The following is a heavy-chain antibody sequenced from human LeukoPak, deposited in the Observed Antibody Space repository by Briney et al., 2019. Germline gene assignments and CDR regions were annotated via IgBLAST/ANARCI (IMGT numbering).Heavy chain of an antibody. D-gene: IGHD6-19*01. CDR2: IRNKANGGTA. J-gene: IGHJ4*02. Sequence: PGGSLRLSCTASGFTFSDYAMTWVRQAPGEGLEWVGFIRNKANGGTADYAASVKGRFTISRDDSKTIAYLQMNSLKTEDTAVYFCSRAYSTGWLGINDYWGQGVLVTVSS. CDR3: SRAYSTGWLGINDY. CDR1: GFTFSDYA. V-gene: IGHV3-49*04.